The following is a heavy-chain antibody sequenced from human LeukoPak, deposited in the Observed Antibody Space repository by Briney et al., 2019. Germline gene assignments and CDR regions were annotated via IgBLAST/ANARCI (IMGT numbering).Heavy chain of an antibody. CDR2: IWYDGSNK. CDR3: AALAVAGPFDY. D-gene: IGHD6-19*01. Sequence: GGSLRLSCAASGFPFSSYGMHWVRQAPGKGLEWVAVIWYDGSNKYYADSVKGRFTISRDSSKNTLYLQMNSLRAEATAVYYCAALAVAGPFDYWGQGTLVTVSS. V-gene: IGHV3-33*01. CDR1: GFPFSSYG. J-gene: IGHJ4*02.